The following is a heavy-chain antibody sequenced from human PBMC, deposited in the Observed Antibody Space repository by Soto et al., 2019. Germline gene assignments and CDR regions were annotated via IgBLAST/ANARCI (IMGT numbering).Heavy chain of an antibody. Sequence: ETLSLTCTVSYGSISSYYWSWIRQPPGKGLEWIGYIYYSGSTNYNPSLKSRVTISVDTSKNQFSLKLSSVTAADTAVYYCARQGPYGMDVWGQGTTVTVSS. CDR3: ARQGPYGMDV. V-gene: IGHV4-59*08. J-gene: IGHJ6*02. CDR1: YGSISSYY. CDR2: IYYSGST.